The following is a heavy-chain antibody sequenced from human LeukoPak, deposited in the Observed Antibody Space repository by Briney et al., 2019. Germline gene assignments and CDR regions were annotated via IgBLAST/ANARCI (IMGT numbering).Heavy chain of an antibody. CDR3: AELGITMIGGV. Sequence: GGSLRLSCAASGFTFSSYEMNWVRQAPGKGLEWVSYISSSGSTIYYTDSVKGRFTISRDNAKNSLYLQMNSLRAEGTAVYYCAELGITMIGGVWGKGTTVTISS. V-gene: IGHV3-48*03. CDR1: GFTFSSYE. J-gene: IGHJ6*04. CDR2: ISSSGSTI. D-gene: IGHD3-10*02.